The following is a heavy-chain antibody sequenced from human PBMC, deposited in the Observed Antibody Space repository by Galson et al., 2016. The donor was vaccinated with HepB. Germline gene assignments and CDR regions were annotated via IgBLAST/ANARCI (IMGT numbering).Heavy chain of an antibody. D-gene: IGHD3-16*01. J-gene: IGHJ4*02. CDR2: IKNKADGGTA. CDR3: NTEFHGWGEYDLYY. Sequence: SLRLSCAASGFPFPNTWMNWVRQAPGKGLEWVGRIKNKADGGTADVAAPVQGRFTISRDDSKNTLYLQMNSLKIEDTAVYYCNTEFHGWGEYDLYYWGQGTLVTVSS. V-gene: IGHV3-15*07. CDR1: GFPFPNTW.